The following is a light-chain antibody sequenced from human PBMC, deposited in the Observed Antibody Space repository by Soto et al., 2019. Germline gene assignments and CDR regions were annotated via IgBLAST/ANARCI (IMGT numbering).Light chain of an antibody. V-gene: IGKV3-20*01. J-gene: IGKJ3*01. CDR2: GAY. CDR1: QSVSSND. CDR3: QQYSSSPPEFT. Sequence: EIVLTQSPGTLSVSPGERVTLSCRASQSVSSNDLAWYQQRPGQAPRLLIFGAYYSATGTPDRFSGSGTGTDFTLTISRLEPEDFAFDVCQQYSSSPPEFTFGQGTKVDSK.